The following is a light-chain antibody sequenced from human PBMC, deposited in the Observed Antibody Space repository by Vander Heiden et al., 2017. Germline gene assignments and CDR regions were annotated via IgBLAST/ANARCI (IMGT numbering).Light chain of an antibody. J-gene: IGLJ2*01. CDR1: SDTDVGTYR. CDR2: YKSDSDN. Sequence: QAVPTHPSSLAASPGSAASPTCTMRSDTDVGTYRRYWYQQKPGSPPQYLLRYKSDSDNQQGSGVPSRFSGSKDASANAGILFSSGLQAEDEADYYCMIWHSSASVFGGGTKLTVL. V-gene: IGLV5-45*03. CDR3: MIWHSSASV.